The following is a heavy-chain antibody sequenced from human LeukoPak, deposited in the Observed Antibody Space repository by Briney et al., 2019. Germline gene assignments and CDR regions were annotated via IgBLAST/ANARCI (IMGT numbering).Heavy chain of an antibody. J-gene: IGHJ4*02. Sequence: RGSLRLSCAASGFTFDDYAMHWVRQAPGKGLEWVSAISGSGGSTYYADSVKGRFTISRDNSKNTLYLQMNSLRAEDTAVYYCAKATVQYSSSSPHFDYWGQGTLVTVSS. D-gene: IGHD6-6*01. CDR1: GFTFDDYA. CDR3: AKATVQYSSSSPHFDY. V-gene: IGHV3-23*01. CDR2: ISGSGGST.